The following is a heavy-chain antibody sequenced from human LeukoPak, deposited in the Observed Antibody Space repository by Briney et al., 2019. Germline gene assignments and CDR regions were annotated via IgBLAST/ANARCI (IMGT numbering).Heavy chain of an antibody. D-gene: IGHD1-26*01. CDR3: ARDRIVGASDAFDI. V-gene: IGHV1-2*02. J-gene: IGHJ3*02. CDR2: INPNSGGT. CDR1: GYTFTGYY. Sequence: RASVKVSCKASGYTFTGYYIHWVRHAPGQGLEWMGWINPNSGGTNFAQKFRGRVTLTRDTSINTAYTDLSRVRSDDTAVYYCARDRIVGASDAFDIWGQGTMVTVSS.